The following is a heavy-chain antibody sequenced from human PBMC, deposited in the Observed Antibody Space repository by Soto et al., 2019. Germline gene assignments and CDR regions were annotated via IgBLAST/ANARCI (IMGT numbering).Heavy chain of an antibody. D-gene: IGHD3-9*01. J-gene: IGHJ6*03. CDR3: ARGGYSYFDWLSYYYMDV. Sequence: GASVKVSCKASGYTFTSYGISWVRQAPGQGLEWMGWISAYNGNTNYAQKLQGRVTMTTDTSTSTAYMELRSPRSDDTAVYYCARGGYSYFDWLSYYYMDVWGKGTTVTVSS. CDR1: GYTFTSYG. V-gene: IGHV1-18*01. CDR2: ISAYNGNT.